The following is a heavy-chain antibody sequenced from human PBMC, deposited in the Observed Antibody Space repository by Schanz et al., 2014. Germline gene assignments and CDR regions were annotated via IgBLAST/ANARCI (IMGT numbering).Heavy chain of an antibody. Sequence: QVQLVESGGGVVQFGRSLRLSCVASGFTFSSYGIHWFRQPAGKGLEWVAVIWNNGVTKYNADSVRGRFTISRDRFQNTLYLRMSSLRAEDTAVYYCARPRFDYGEVDYWGQGTLVTVSS. V-gene: IGHV3-33*01. D-gene: IGHD4-17*01. CDR3: ARPRFDYGEVDY. CDR1: GFTFSSYG. CDR2: IWNNGVTK. J-gene: IGHJ4*02.